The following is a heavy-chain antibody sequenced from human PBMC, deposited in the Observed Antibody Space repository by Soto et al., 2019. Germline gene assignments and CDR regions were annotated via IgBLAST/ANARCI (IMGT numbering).Heavy chain of an antibody. CDR2: IYSDGGT. CDR3: ARDIPFCGGAFCYSWNFYH. J-gene: IGHJ4*02. V-gene: IGHV3-53*04. Sequence: EVQLVESGGGLVQPGGSLRLSCAASGFTVSNNYMSWVRQAPGKGLEWVSVIYSDGGTYYADSVKGPFTISRDDSKNTPYLQMNILRTGNMAVYYCARDIPFCGGAFCYSWNFYHWGQGTLVTVSS. D-gene: IGHD2-21*01. CDR1: GFTVSNNY.